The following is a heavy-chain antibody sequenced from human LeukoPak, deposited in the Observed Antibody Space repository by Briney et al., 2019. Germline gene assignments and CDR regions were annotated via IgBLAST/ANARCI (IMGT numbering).Heavy chain of an antibody. CDR3: ARVFAEYSSGEAFDI. J-gene: IGHJ3*02. CDR2: ISYDGSNK. V-gene: IGHV3-30-3*01. CDR1: GFTFSSYA. D-gene: IGHD6-25*01. Sequence: GGSLRLSCAASGFTFSSYAMHWVRQAPGKGLEWVAVISYDGSNKYYADSVKGRFTISRDNSKNTLYLQMNSLRAEDTAVYYCARVFAEYSSGEAFDIWGQGTMVTVSS.